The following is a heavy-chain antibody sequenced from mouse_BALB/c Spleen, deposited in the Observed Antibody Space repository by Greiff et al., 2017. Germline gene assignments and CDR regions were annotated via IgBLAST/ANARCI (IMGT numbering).Heavy chain of an antibody. Sequence: VQLQQSGPELMKPGASVKISCKASGYSFTSYYMHWVKQSHGKSLEWIGYIDPFNGGTSYNQKFKGKATLTVDKSSSTAYMHLSSLTSEDSAVYYCAVWYPRDYWGQGTTRTVSS. CDR3: AVWYPRDY. CDR2: IDPFNGGT. J-gene: IGHJ2*01. CDR1: GYSFTSYY. D-gene: IGHD2-10*02. V-gene: IGHV1S135*01.